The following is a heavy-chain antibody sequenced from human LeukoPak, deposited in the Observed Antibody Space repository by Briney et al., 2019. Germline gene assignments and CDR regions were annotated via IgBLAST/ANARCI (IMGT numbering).Heavy chain of an antibody. CDR3: ARVFRIAAPPYYYYYMDV. D-gene: IGHD6-6*01. Sequence: GGSLRLSCATSGFTFSNYGMHWVRQAPGKGLEWVAFIRFDGSTKYYADSVKGRFTISRDNAKNSLYLQMNSLRAEDTAVYYCARVFRIAAPPYYYYYMDVWGKRTTVTVSS. J-gene: IGHJ6*03. CDR1: GFTFSNYG. V-gene: IGHV3-30*02. CDR2: IRFDGSTK.